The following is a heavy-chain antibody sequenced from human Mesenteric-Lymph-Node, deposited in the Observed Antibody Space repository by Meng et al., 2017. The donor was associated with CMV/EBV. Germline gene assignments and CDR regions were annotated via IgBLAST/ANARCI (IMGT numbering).Heavy chain of an antibody. CDR3: ARQTAERTN. CDR2: IYNTGTA. J-gene: IGHJ4*02. CDR1: GGSIISNPYY. D-gene: IGHD1-26*01. Sequence: SETLSLTCKVTGGSIISNPYYWGWIRQPPGKGLEWIGSIYNTGTAYYNPSLKSRVTMSVDTSTNQLSLKVKSVTAADTAVYYCARQTAERTNWGQGTLVTVSS. V-gene: IGHV4-39*07.